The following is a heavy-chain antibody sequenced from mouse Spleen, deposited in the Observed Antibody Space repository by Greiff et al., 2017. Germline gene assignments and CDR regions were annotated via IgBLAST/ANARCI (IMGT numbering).Heavy chain of an antibody. CDR1: GYSITSGYY. J-gene: IGHJ4*01. Sequence: EVKLQESGPGLVKPSQSLSLTCSVTGYSITSGYYWNWIRQFPGNKLEWMGYISYDGSNNYNPSLKNRISITRDTSKNQFFLKLNSVTTEDTATYYCARGGRYDGGARAMDYWGQGTSVTVSS. CDR2: ISYDGSN. CDR3: ARGGRYDGGARAMDY. D-gene: IGHD2-14*01. V-gene: IGHV3-6*01.